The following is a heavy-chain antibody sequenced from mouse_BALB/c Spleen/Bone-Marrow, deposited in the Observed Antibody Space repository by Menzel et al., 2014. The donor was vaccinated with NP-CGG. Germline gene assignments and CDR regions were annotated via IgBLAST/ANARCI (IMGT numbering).Heavy chain of an antibody. D-gene: IGHD1-1*01. J-gene: IGHJ4*01. Sequence: VKLMESGAELVKPGASVKLSCKASGYTFTSYWMHWVKQRPGQGLEWIGEINPSNGRTNYNEKFKSKATLTVDKSSSTAYMQLSSVTSEDSAVYYCAREGNYYGSIAMDYWGQGPSDTVSS. V-gene: IGHV1S81*02. CDR3: AREGNYYGSIAMDY. CDR2: INPSNGRT. CDR1: GYTFTSYW.